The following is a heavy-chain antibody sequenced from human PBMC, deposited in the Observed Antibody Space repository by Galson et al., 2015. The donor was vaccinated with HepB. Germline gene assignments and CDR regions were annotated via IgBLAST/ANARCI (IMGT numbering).Heavy chain of an antibody. CDR3: VKEGSWFVGDWFDP. J-gene: IGHJ5*02. Sequence: SLRLSCAGSGFIFRHHAMAWIRQAPGKGLEWVSGINGRGSTRSYSDAVKGRFSISRDNSKDTVFLQMDNLRAEDTAVYYCVKEGSWFVGDWFDPWGQGALGTVS. V-gene: IGHV3-23*01. CDR2: INGRGSTR. D-gene: IGHD2-15*01. CDR1: GFIFRHHA.